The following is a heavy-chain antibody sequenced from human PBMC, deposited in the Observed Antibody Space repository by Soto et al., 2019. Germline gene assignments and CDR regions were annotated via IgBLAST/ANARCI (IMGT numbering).Heavy chain of an antibody. CDR3: ASLIAAAGTHFDY. D-gene: IGHD6-13*01. Sequence: SETLSLTCTVSGGSISSSSYYWGWIRQPPGKGLEWIGSIYYSGSTYYNPSLKSRVTISVDTSKNQFSLKLSSVTAADTAVYYCASLIAAAGTHFDYWGQGTLVTVSS. V-gene: IGHV4-39*01. CDR1: GGSISSSSYY. J-gene: IGHJ4*02. CDR2: IYYSGST.